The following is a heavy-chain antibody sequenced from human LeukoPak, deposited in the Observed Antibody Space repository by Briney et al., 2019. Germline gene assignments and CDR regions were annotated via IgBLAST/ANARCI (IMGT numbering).Heavy chain of an antibody. CDR1: GFTFSSYS. Sequence: GGSLRLSCAASGFTFSSYSMNWVRQAPGKGLEWVSSISSSSSYIYYADSVKGRFTISRDNAKNSLYLQMNSLRAEDTAVYYCARVKRDYGDYVGTWGQGTLVTVSS. D-gene: IGHD4-17*01. J-gene: IGHJ5*02. V-gene: IGHV3-21*01. CDR3: ARVKRDYGDYVGT. CDR2: ISSSSSYI.